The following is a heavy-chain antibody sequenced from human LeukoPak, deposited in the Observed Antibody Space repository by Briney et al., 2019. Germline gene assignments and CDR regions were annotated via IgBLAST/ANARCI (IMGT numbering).Heavy chain of an antibody. V-gene: IGHV1-46*01. J-gene: IGHJ4*02. Sequence: RASVKVSCKASGYTFTSNYMHWVRQAPGQGPEWMGVISPSGGSTTYAQKFQGRVTLTRDMSTSTDYLELSSLRSEDTAVYYCARGFDILTAHWVDYWGQGTLVTVSS. CDR1: GYTFTSNY. CDR2: ISPSGGST. CDR3: ARGFDILTAHWVDY. D-gene: IGHD3-9*01.